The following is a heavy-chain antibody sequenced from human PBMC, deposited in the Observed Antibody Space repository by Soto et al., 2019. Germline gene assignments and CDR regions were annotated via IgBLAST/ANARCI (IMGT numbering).Heavy chain of an antibody. J-gene: IGHJ5*02. Sequence: SETLSLTCTVSGGSISSGGYYWSWIRQHPGKGLEWIGYIYYSGSTYYNPSLKSRVTISVDTSKNQLSLKLSSGTAADTAVYYRARDWVVAEYNWFDPWGQGTLVTVSS. CDR2: IYYSGST. D-gene: IGHD2-15*01. CDR3: ARDWVVAEYNWFDP. V-gene: IGHV4-31*03. CDR1: GGSISSGGYY.